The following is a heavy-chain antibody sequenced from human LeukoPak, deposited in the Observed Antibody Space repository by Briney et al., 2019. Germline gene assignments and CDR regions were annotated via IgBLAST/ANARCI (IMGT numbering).Heavy chain of an antibody. Sequence: GGSLRLSCAASGFTFSSYAMHWVRQAPGKGLEWVAVISYDGSNKYYADSVKGRFTISRDNSKNTLYLQMNSLRAEDTAVYYCARDHGYDYVWGSYENNWFDPWGQGTLVTVPS. D-gene: IGHD3-16*01. V-gene: IGHV3-30-3*01. CDR2: ISYDGSNK. CDR3: ARDHGYDYVWGSYENNWFDP. CDR1: GFTFSSYA. J-gene: IGHJ5*02.